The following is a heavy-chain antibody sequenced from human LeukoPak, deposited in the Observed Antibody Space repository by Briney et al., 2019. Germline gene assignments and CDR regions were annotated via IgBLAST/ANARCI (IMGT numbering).Heavy chain of an antibody. CDR1: GGSISSGSYY. V-gene: IGHV4-61*02. D-gene: IGHD4-17*01. CDR3: AREAYGDPPDY. Sequence: PSETLSLTCTVSGGSISSGSYYWGWIRQPAAKGLEWIGRIYASGSTNYNPSLKSRVTISVDTSKNQFSLKLSSVTAADTAVYYCAREAYGDPPDYWGQGTLVTVSS. CDR2: IYASGST. J-gene: IGHJ4*02.